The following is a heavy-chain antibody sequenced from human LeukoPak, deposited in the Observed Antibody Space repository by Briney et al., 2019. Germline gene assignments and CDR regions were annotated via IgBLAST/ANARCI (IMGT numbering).Heavy chain of an antibody. J-gene: IGHJ4*02. D-gene: IGHD6-13*01. CDR2: IHHSGST. CDR1: GGSISSSTW. CDR3: ARHSSTPFDY. Sequence: SGTLSLTCTVSGGSISSSTWWSWVRQPPGKGLECIGEIHHSGSTNYNPSLKSRVTISVDTSKNQFSLKLSSVTAADTAVYYCARHSSTPFDYWGQGTLVTVSS. V-gene: IGHV4-4*02.